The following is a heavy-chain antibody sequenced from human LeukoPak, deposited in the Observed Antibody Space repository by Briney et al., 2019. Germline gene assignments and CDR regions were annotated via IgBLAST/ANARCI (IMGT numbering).Heavy chain of an antibody. D-gene: IGHD3-10*02. CDR3: AKDGPPTYVSSNGY. V-gene: IGHV3-23*01. CDR1: GFTFSSYA. Sequence: GGSLRLSCAASGFTFSSYAMSWVRQAPGKGVEWVSAISGSGGSTYYADSVKGWFTISRDNSKNTLYLQMNSLRAEDTAVYYCAKDGPPTYVSSNGYWGQGTLVTVSS. CDR2: ISGSGGST. J-gene: IGHJ4*02.